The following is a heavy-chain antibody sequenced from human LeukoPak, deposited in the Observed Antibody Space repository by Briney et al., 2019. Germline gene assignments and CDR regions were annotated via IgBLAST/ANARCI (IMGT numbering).Heavy chain of an antibody. V-gene: IGHV4-39*07. CDR2: IYYSGSA. CDR1: GGSISTVNYY. Sequence: SETLSLTCTVSGGSISTVNYYWGWIRQPPGKGLEWIGCIYYSGSAYYSSSLKSRVTISVDTSKNQFSLKLSSVTAADTAVYYCARVLYDSSRDDAFDIWGQGTMVTVSS. J-gene: IGHJ3*02. CDR3: ARVLYDSSRDDAFDI. D-gene: IGHD3-22*01.